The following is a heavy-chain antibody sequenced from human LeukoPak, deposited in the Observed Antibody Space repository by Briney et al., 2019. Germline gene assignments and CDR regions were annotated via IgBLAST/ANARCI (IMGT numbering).Heavy chain of an antibody. V-gene: IGHV3-30*04. D-gene: IGHD4-23*01. CDR3: ARDMITVVTEYYFDY. CDR2: ISYDGRNK. CDR1: GFTFSSYA. J-gene: IGHJ4*02. Sequence: GRSLRLSCAASGFTFSSYAMHWVREAPGKGVEWGAVISYDGRNKYYADSVKGRFTISRENSKKTLYLQMNSLRAEDTAVYYCARDMITVVTEYYFDYWGQGTLVTVSS.